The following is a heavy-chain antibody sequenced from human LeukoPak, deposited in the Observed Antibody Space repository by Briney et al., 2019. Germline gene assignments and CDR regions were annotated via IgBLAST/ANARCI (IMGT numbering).Heavy chain of an antibody. J-gene: IGHJ3*02. D-gene: IGHD3-22*01. Sequence: GGSLRLSCAASGFTFSSYWMHWVRQAPGKGLVWVSRINSDGSSTSYADSVKGRFTISRDNAKNTLYLQMNSLRAEDTAVYYCARGLGYYPPDDAFDIWGQGTLVTVSS. CDR2: INSDGSST. V-gene: IGHV3-74*01. CDR3: ARGLGYYPPDDAFDI. CDR1: GFTFSSYW.